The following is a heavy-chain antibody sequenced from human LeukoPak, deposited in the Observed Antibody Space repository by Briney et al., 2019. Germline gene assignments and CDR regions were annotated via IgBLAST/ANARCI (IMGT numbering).Heavy chain of an antibody. J-gene: IGHJ4*02. CDR2: ISSSSSYI. Sequence: GVSLRLSCAASAFTFSSHSMNWVRQAPGKGLEWVSSISSSSSYIYYADSVEGRFTISRDNAKNSLYLQMNNLRADDTAVYYCASRHCSGGSCYWAFDYWGQGTRVTVSS. CDR3: ASRHCSGGSCYWAFDY. CDR1: AFTFSSHS. D-gene: IGHD2-15*01. V-gene: IGHV3-21*01.